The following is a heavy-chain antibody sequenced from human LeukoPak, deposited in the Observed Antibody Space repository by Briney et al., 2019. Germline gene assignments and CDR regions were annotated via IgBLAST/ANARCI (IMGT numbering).Heavy chain of an antibody. V-gene: IGHV3-23*01. D-gene: IGHD5-24*01. Sequence: GGSLRLSCAASGFTFSSHGMSWVRQAPGKGLEWVPAISGSGGSTYYADSVKGRFTISRDNSKNTLYLQMNSLRAEDTAVYYCAKSFEWWDGYNHGDYWGQGTLVTVSS. CDR1: GFTFSSHG. CDR3: AKSFEWWDGYNHGDY. J-gene: IGHJ4*02. CDR2: ISGSGGST.